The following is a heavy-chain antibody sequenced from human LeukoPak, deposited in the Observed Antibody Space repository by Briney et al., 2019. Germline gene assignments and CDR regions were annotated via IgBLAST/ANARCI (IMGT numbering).Heavy chain of an antibody. CDR2: INTNTGNP. Sequence: GASVKVSCKASGYTFTSYAMNWVRQAPGQGLEWMGWINTNTGNPTYAQGFTGRFVFSLDTSVSTAYLQISSLKAEDTAVYYCARGDGRIMIPLDYYYGMDVWGQGTTVTVSS. CDR3: ARGDGRIMIPLDYYYGMDV. D-gene: IGHD3-16*01. CDR1: GYTFTSYA. V-gene: IGHV7-4-1*02. J-gene: IGHJ6*02.